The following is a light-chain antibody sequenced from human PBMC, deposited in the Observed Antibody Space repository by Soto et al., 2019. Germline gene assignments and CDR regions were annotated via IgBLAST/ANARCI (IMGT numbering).Light chain of an antibody. CDR3: QQYGSSGT. CDR1: QSVTDSF. V-gene: IGKV3-20*01. J-gene: IGKJ1*01. CDR2: GAC. Sequence: EIVLTQSPGTLSLSPGERATLSCRASQSVTDSFLAWYQQRPGQAPRLLIYGACSRATGIPDRFSGSGSGTDFTLTISRLEPEDFAVYYCQQYGSSGTFGQGTKVDIK.